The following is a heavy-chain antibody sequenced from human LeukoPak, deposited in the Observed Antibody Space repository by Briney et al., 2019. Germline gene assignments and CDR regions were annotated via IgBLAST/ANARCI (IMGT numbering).Heavy chain of an antibody. CDR1: GLTFSSYA. Sequence: GGSLRLSCAASGLTFSSYAMSWVRQAPGKGLEWVSSISGSGGNTYYADSVKSRFTISRDNSKNTLFLQMDSLRAEDTAVYYCAKRYCSSTSCYGDYWGQGTLVTVSS. D-gene: IGHD2-2*01. V-gene: IGHV3-23*01. CDR3: AKRYCSSTSCYGDY. J-gene: IGHJ4*02. CDR2: ISGSGGNT.